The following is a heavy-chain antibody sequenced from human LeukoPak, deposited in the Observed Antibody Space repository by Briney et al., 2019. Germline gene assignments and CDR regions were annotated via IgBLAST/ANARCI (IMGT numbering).Heavy chain of an antibody. Sequence: ASVKVSCKASGYTFTSYYMHWVRQAPRQGLEWMGIINPSGGSTSYAQKFQGRVTMTRDTSTSTVYMELSSLRSEDTAVYYCARDRYYYDSSGYANDAFDIWGQGTMVTVSS. CDR3: ARDRYYYDSSGYANDAFDI. J-gene: IGHJ3*02. CDR2: INPSGGST. D-gene: IGHD3-22*01. CDR1: GYTFTSYY. V-gene: IGHV1-46*01.